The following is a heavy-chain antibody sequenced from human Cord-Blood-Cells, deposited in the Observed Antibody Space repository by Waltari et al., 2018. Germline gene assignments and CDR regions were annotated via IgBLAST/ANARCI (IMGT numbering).Heavy chain of an antibody. CDR2: IYHSGGT. Sequence: QLQLQESGSGLVKPSLTLSLTCAVSGGSISSGGYSWSWIRQQPGKGLEWIGYIYHSGGTAYNPSRERRVTISVDRSKNHFSLKLSSVTAADTAVYYCARVVTIFGVVMNYGMDVWGQGTTVTVAS. CDR1: GGSISSGGYS. D-gene: IGHD3-3*01. J-gene: IGHJ6*02. V-gene: IGHV4-30-2*01. CDR3: ARVVTIFGVVMNYGMDV.